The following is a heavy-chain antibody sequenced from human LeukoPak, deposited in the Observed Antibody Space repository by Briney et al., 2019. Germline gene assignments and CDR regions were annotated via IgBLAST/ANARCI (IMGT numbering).Heavy chain of an antibody. D-gene: IGHD6-13*01. Sequence: RAGGSLRLSCAASGFTFDDYGMSWVRQAPGKGLEWVSGINWNGGSTGYADSVKGRFTISRDNAKNSLYLQMNSLRAEDTALYYCAREAVWEAAAGLTHFDYWGQGTLVTVSS. CDR2: INWNGGST. J-gene: IGHJ4*02. V-gene: IGHV3-20*04. CDR1: GFTFDDYG. CDR3: AREAVWEAAAGLTHFDY.